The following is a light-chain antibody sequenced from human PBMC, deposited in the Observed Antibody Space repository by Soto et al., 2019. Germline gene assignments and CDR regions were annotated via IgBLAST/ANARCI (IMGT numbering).Light chain of an antibody. CDR3: SSYGGYNNFVV. Sequence: QSALTQPPSASGSPGQSVTISCTGTSSDVGGYNYVSWYQQHPGKAPKLMIFEVNKRPSGVPDRFSGSKSGSTASLTVSGLQAEDEDDYYCSSYGGYNNFVVFGGGTKLTVL. CDR2: EVN. J-gene: IGLJ2*01. V-gene: IGLV2-8*01. CDR1: SSDVGGYNY.